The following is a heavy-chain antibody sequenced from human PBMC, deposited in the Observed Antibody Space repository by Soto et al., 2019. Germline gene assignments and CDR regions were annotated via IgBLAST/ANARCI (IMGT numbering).Heavy chain of an antibody. CDR3: ARGLREYYDFWSGRTFDP. D-gene: IGHD3-3*01. CDR2: INHSGST. V-gene: IGHV4-34*01. CDR1: GGSFSGYY. J-gene: IGHJ5*02. Sequence: SETLSLTCAVYGGSFSGYYWSWIRQPPGKGLEWIGEINHSGSTNYNPSLKSRVTISVDTSKNQFSLKLSSVTAADTAVYYCARGLREYYDFWSGRTFDPWGQGTLVTAPQ.